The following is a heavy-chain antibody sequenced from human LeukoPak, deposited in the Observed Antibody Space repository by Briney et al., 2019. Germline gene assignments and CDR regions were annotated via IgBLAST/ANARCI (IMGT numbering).Heavy chain of an antibody. CDR1: GFTFSNYA. Sequence: GGSLRLSCGASGFTFSNYAMSWVRQAPGKGLEWVSAITRGGRSTYYADSVKGRFTISRDNSKNTLYLQMNSLRTEDTAVYYCAKWGDYDVLTGYYVSDYWGQGTLVTVSS. J-gene: IGHJ4*02. CDR2: ITRGGRST. CDR3: AKWGDYDVLTGYYVSDY. V-gene: IGHV3-23*01. D-gene: IGHD3-9*01.